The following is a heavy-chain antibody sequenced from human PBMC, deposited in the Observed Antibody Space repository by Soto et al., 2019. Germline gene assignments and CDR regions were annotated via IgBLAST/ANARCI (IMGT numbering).Heavy chain of an antibody. CDR2: INHSGST. V-gene: IGHV4-34*01. CDR3: ARLGYCSSTPCRHFLRYYGMDV. J-gene: IGHJ6*02. CDR1: GGTFSSYY. Sequence: PXATLSLSCAVCGGTFSSYYGSWIRQPPGKGLEWIGEINHSGSTNYNPSLKSRVTISVDTSKNQFSLKLSSVTAADTAVYYCARLGYCSSTPCRHFLRYYGMDVWGQGTTVTVSS. D-gene: IGHD2-2*01.